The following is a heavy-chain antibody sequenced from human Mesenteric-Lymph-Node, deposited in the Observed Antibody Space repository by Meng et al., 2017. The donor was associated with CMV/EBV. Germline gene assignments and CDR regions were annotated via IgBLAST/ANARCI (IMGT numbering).Heavy chain of an antibody. CDR3: ARAKAPVYGGDSVF. CDR1: GYTFTNYG. D-gene: IGHD2-21*02. J-gene: IGHJ4*02. CDR2: ISPYNGNT. V-gene: IGHV1-18*01. Sequence: ASVKVSCKTSGYTFTNYGINWVRQAPGQGLEWVGWISPYNGNTYYAQKLQGRLTMTTDTSTTTSYMELRSLRSDDTALYFCARAKAPVYGGDSVFWGQGTLVTVSS.